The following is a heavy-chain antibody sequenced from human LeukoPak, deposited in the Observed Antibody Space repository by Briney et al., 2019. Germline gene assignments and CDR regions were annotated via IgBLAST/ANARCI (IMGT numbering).Heavy chain of an antibody. Sequence: GGSLRLSCAASGFTFSSYGMHWVRQAPGKGLEWVAVIWYDGSNKYYADSVKGRFTISRDNSKNTLYLQMNSLRAEDTAVYYCARDRGADGYNLDYWGQGTLVTVSS. CDR2: IWYDGSNK. V-gene: IGHV3-33*01. D-gene: IGHD5-24*01. J-gene: IGHJ4*02. CDR1: GFTFSSYG. CDR3: ARDRGADGYNLDY.